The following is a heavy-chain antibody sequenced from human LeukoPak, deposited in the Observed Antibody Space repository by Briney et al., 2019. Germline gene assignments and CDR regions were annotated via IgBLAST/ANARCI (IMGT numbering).Heavy chain of an antibody. V-gene: IGHV1-46*01. CDR1: GGTFSSYA. CDR2: INPGAGST. CDR3: ARDHY. J-gene: IGHJ4*02. Sequence: GASVKVSCKASGGTFSSYAISWVRQAPGQGLEWVGIINPGAGSTTYAQKFQGRVTMTRDTSTTTIYMELSSLRSEDTAVYYCARDHYWGQGTLVTVSS.